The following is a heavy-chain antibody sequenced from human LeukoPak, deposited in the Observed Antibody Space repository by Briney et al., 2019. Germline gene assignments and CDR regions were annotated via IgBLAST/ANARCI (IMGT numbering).Heavy chain of an antibody. D-gene: IGHD6-13*01. V-gene: IGHV3-7*01. CDR2: IKQDGSEK. Sequence: GGSLRLSCATSGLTFTSYWMTWVRQAPGKGLEWVANIKQDGSEKYYVDSVKGRFTISRDNAKNSLYLQMNSLRAEDTAVYYCARVNARPGTSWYFDYWGQGTLVTVSS. CDR3: ARVNARPGTSWYFDY. CDR1: GLTFTSYW. J-gene: IGHJ4*02.